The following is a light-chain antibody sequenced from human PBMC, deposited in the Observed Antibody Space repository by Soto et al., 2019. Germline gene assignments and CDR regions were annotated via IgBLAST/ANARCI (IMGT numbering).Light chain of an antibody. CDR1: QSIASF. CDR2: DAS. CDR3: QQSYRPPIT. Sequence: DLQMTQSPSSLSASVGDRITITCRASQSIASFLNWYQQKPGKAPKLLIHDASTLQSGVPSRFSGSASGTYFTLTISSLQPEDFATYYCQQSYRPPITFGQGTRLDVK. J-gene: IGKJ5*01. V-gene: IGKV1-39*01.